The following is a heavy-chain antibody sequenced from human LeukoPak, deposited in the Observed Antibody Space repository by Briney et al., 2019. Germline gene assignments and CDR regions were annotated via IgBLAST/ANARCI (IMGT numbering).Heavy chain of an antibody. CDR3: ARARGAAATG. J-gene: IGHJ4*02. CDR2: IYYSGST. Sequence: NSSETLSLTCTVSGGSISSSSYYWGWIRQPPGKGLEWIGSIYYSGSTYYNPPLKSRVTISVDTSKNQFSLKLSSVTAADTAVYYCARARGAAATGWGQGTLVTVSS. D-gene: IGHD1-1*01. CDR1: GGSISSSSYY. V-gene: IGHV4-39*07.